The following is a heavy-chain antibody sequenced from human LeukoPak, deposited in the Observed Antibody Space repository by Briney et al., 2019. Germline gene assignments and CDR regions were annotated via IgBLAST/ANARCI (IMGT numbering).Heavy chain of an antibody. V-gene: IGHV3-64*01. J-gene: IGHJ4*02. CDR1: GFTFSACA. CDR2: ISGNGGTT. CDR3: ARGQSGSLVDY. Sequence: QPGGSLRLSCAASGFTFSACAMHWVRQAPGEGLEYLSGISGNGGTTYYANAVKGRFIISRDNSKNTLSLQMGSLRPEDMGVYYCARGQSGSLVDYWGQGTLVTVSS. D-gene: IGHD1-26*01.